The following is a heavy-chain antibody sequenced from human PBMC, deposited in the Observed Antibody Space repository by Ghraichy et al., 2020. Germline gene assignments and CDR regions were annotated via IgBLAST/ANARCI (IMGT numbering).Heavy chain of an antibody. CDR2: IYYSGST. J-gene: IGHJ6*02. CDR1: GGSISSYY. V-gene: IGHV4-59*01. Sequence: SETLSLTCTVSGGSISSYYWSWIRQPPGKGLEWIGYIYYSGSTNYNPSLKSRVTISVDTSKNQFSLKLSSVTAADTAVYYCARDRRRTFGGVIVSGLDDYYGMDVWGQGTTVTVSS. D-gene: IGHD3-16*02. CDR3: ARDRRRTFGGVIVSGLDDYYGMDV.